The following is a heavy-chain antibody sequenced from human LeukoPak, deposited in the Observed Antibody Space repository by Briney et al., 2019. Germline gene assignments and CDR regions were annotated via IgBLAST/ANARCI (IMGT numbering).Heavy chain of an antibody. CDR3: ARGIWGSSGWYYFDY. V-gene: IGHV1-18*01. CDR2: LSTYNGST. Sequence: ASVKVSCKASGYTFSRYGVNWVRQAPGQGLEWVGGLSTYNGSTNYAQKLQGRVTMTTDTSTSTAYMELRSLRSDDTAVYYCARGIWGSSGWYYFDYWGQGTLVTVSS. J-gene: IGHJ4*02. CDR1: GYTFSRYG. D-gene: IGHD6-19*01.